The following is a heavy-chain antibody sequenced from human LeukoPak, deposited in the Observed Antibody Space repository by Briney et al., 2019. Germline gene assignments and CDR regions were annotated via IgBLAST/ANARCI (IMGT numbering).Heavy chain of an antibody. V-gene: IGHV4-39*02. D-gene: IGHD6-13*01. J-gene: IGHJ4*02. CDR2: IYYSGST. CDR3: AREASLYSSSFFDY. Sequence: PSETLSLTCTVSGGSISSSSYYWGWIRQPPGKGLEWIGSIYYSGSTYYNPSLKSRVTISVDTSKNQFSLKLSSVTAADTAVYYCAREASLYSSSFFDYWGQGTLVTVSS. CDR1: GGSISSSSYY.